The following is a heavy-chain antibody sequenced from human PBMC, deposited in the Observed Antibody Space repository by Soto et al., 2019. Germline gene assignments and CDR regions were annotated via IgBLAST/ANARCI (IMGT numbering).Heavy chain of an antibody. V-gene: IGHV4-34*01. CDR3: ARGGTIFGVVTLRYYFDY. CDR2: INHSGST. D-gene: IGHD3-3*01. CDR1: GGSLSGYY. J-gene: IGHJ4*02. Sequence: QVQLQQWGAGLLKPSETLSPTCAVYGGSLSGYYWSWIRQPPGKGLEWIGEINHSGSTNYNPSLKSRVTISVDTSKNQFSLKLSSVTAADTAVYYCARGGTIFGVVTLRYYFDYWGQGTLVTVSS.